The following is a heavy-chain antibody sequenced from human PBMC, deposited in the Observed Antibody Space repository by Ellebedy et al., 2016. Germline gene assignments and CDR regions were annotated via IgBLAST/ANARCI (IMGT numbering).Heavy chain of an antibody. CDR1: GDSVISDSFS. V-gene: IGHV4-61*02. D-gene: IGHD3-3*01. CDR3: ASLTIPGGSDF. J-gene: IGHJ4*02. Sequence: SETLSLTXTVSGDSVISDSFSWSWIRQPAGKGLEWIGRIYTSGSTIYNPSLKSRVTMSVDTSKNHFSLELRSVTAADTAVYYCASLTIPGGSDFWGQGTLVTVSS. CDR2: IYTSGST.